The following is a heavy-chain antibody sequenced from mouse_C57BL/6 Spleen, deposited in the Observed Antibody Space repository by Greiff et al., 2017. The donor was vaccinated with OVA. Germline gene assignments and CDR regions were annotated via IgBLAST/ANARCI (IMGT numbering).Heavy chain of an antibody. CDR1: GFTFSSYA. D-gene: IGHD1-1*01. V-gene: IGHV5-9-1*02. CDR2: ISSGGDYI. CDR3: TREGYGSSYYAMDY. Sequence: EVQLVESGEGLVKPGGSLKLSCAASGFTFSSYAMSWVRQTPEKRLEWVAYISSGGDYIYYADTVKGRFTISRDTARNTLYLQMSSLKSEDTAMYYCTREGYGSSYYAMDYWGQGTSVTVSS. J-gene: IGHJ4*01.